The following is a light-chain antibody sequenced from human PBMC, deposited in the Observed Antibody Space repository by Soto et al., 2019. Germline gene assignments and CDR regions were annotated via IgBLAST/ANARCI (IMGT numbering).Light chain of an antibody. CDR2: EVS. CDR3: SSYTSSSTPSV. CDR1: SSDVGGYNY. Sequence: QSALTQPASVSGSPGQSITISCTGTSSDVGGYNYVSWYQQHPGKAPKLMIYEVSNRPSGVSNRFSGSKSGNTASLTISGLKADDEADYYCSSYTSSSTPSVFGTGTKLTVL. J-gene: IGLJ1*01. V-gene: IGLV2-14*01.